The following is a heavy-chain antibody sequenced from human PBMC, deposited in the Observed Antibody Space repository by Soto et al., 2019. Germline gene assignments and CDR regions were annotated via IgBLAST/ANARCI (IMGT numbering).Heavy chain of an antibody. J-gene: IGHJ4*02. V-gene: IGHV1-8*02. Sequence: QVQLMQSGAEVQMPGASVKVACTASGYTFASLDINWVRQTTGQGLEWMGWMSPGNGKTGYSQKFQGRISMSRDTSLSTAYLELSSLRPEDTAVYYCARGVLQGGDYWGQGTLVTGSS. D-gene: IGHD2-15*01. CDR2: MSPGNGKT. CDR3: ARGVLQGGDY. CDR1: GYTFASLD.